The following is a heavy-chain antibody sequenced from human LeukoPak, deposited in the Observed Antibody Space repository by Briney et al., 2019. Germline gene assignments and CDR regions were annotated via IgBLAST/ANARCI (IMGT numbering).Heavy chain of an antibody. CDR3: ARTTPRGSDY. Sequence: SQTLSLTCTVSGGSISSYYWSWIRQPPGKGLEWIGYIYYSGSTNYNPSLKSRATISVDTSKNQFSLKLSSVTAADTAVYYCARTTPRGSDYWGQGTLVTVSS. J-gene: IGHJ4*02. D-gene: IGHD1-14*01. CDR2: IYYSGST. CDR1: GGSISSYY. V-gene: IGHV4-59*08.